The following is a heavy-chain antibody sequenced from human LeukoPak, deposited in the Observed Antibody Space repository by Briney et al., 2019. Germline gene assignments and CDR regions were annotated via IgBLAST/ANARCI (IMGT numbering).Heavy chain of an antibody. CDR2: IYYSGGT. J-gene: IGHJ3*02. CDR3: ARVVAQGAFDI. Sequence: SETLSLTCTVSGGSISSYYWSWIRQPPGKGLEWIGYIYYSGGTNYNPSLRSRVTMSVDTSNNQFSLKLRSVTAADTAVYYCARVVAQGAFDIWGQGTMVTVSS. CDR1: GGSISSYY. V-gene: IGHV4-59*01. D-gene: IGHD2-15*01.